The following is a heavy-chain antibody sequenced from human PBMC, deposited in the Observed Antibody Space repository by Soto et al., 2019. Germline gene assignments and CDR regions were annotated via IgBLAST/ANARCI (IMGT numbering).Heavy chain of an antibody. CDR1: GFTFSTAW. CDR2: VKSNTDGGTT. Sequence: EVQLVESRGDLVKPGGPLRLACAATGFTFSTAWMSWVRQAPGTGLEWVGRVKSNTDGGTTHYTAPVKGRFTISRDDSKNTLYLQMNSLKTEDTAVYYCTTAPILGNRSGTSCYNMDVCGKGTTVTVSS. V-gene: IGHV3-15*01. J-gene: IGHJ6*03. D-gene: IGHD2-2*02. CDR3: TTAPILGNRSGTSCYNMDV.